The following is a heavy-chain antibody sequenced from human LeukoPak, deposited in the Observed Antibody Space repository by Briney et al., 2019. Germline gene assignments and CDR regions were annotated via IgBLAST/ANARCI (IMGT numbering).Heavy chain of an antibody. CDR2: INAGNGNT. J-gene: IGHJ3*02. Sequence: ASVKVSCNASGYTFTDYYMHWVRQAPGQRLEWMGWINAGNGNTKYSQKFQGRVTITRDTSTSTAYMELRSLRSDDTAVYYCARATGVAFDIWGQGTMVTVSS. D-gene: IGHD2-8*02. V-gene: IGHV1/OR15-3*02. CDR1: GYTFTDYY. CDR3: ARATGVAFDI.